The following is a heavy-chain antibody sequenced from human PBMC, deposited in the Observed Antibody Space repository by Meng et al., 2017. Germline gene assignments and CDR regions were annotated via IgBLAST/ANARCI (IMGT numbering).Heavy chain of an antibody. Sequence: ASVKVSCKASGYTFTGYYMHWVRQAPGQGLEWMGWINPNSGGTNYAQKFQGRVTMTRDTSISTAYMELNSLRAEDTAVYYCARDRDYYDSSSDYWGQGTLVTVSS. CDR2: INPNSGGT. CDR1: GYTFTGYY. V-gene: IGHV1-2*02. D-gene: IGHD3-22*01. J-gene: IGHJ4*02. CDR3: ARDRDYYDSSSDY.